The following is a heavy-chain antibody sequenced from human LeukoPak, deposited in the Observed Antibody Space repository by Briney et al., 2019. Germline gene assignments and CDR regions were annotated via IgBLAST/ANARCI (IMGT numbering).Heavy chain of an antibody. CDR3: ARHIVVVPETWFDP. V-gene: IGHV4-30-4*07. CDR1: GGSISSGGYS. Sequence: SETVSLTCAVSGGSISSGGYSWSWIRQPPGKGLEWIGYIYYSGSTYYNPSLKSRVTISVDTSKNQFSLKLSSVTAADTAVYYCARHIVVVPETWFDPWGQGTLVTVSS. CDR2: IYYSGST. J-gene: IGHJ5*02. D-gene: IGHD2-2*01.